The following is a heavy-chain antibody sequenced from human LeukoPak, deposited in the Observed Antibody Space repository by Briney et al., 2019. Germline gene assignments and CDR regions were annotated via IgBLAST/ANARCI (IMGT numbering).Heavy chain of an antibody. J-gene: IGHJ5*02. D-gene: IGHD1-7*01. CDR1: GFTFSNYG. CDR2: IWYDGSNK. V-gene: IGHV3-33*01. CDR3: ARELPPVVNYRFDH. Sequence: PGRSLRLSCAASGFTFSNYGMHGVRQAPGKGLEWVAVIWYDGSNKYCADSVKGRFTISRDNSKNTLYLQINSLRAEDTAMYYCARELPPVVNYRFDHWGQGTLVTVSS.